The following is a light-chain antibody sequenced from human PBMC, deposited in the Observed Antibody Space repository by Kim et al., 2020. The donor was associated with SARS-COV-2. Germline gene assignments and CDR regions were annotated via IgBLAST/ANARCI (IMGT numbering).Light chain of an antibody. CDR1: GGHSSYV. CDR3: QTWDTGIRV. CDR2: LNSAGSH. V-gene: IGLV4-69*01. J-gene: IGLJ3*02. Sequence: SVKLTGQLRGGHSSYVTAWHQHEPGKGPRYLMNLNSAGSHIKGDGIPDRFSGSGSGAERYLTISGLQSEDEADYYCQTWDTGIRVFGGGTQLTVL.